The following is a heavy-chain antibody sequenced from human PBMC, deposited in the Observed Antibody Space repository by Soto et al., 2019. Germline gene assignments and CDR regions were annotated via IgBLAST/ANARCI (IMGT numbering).Heavy chain of an antibody. Sequence: QPGGSLRLSCAASGFTFSRYGMTWVRQAPGKGLEWVSTVSGSGDSTYYADSVKGRFTISRDNSKNTLYLQMNTLRGDDTAVYYCAFSQSAGGSHLGFDQWGQGTLVTVSS. CDR3: AFSQSAGGSHLGFDQ. CDR2: VSGSGDST. V-gene: IGHV3-23*01. CDR1: GFTFSRYG. D-gene: IGHD1-26*01. J-gene: IGHJ4*02.